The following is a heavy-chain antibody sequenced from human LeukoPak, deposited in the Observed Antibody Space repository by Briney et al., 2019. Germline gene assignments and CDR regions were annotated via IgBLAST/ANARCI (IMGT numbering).Heavy chain of an antibody. D-gene: IGHD1-26*01. CDR2: IYYSGST. CDR1: GGSISSSSYY. CDR3: ARQGSGSYYKVDY. J-gene: IGHJ4*02. V-gene: IGHV4-39*01. Sequence: SETLSLTCTVSGGSISSSSYYWGWIRQPPGKGLEWIGSIYYSGSTYYNPSLKNRVTISVDTSKNQFSLKLSSVTAADTAVYYCARQGSGSYYKVDYWGQGTLVTVSS.